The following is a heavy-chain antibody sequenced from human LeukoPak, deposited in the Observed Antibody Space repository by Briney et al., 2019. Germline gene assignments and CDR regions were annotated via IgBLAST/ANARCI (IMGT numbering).Heavy chain of an antibody. Sequence: ASVKVSCTASGYTFTNYGISWVRQAPGQGLEWMGWIGTYDGDTNFAQRVEGRVTLTIDTSTNIAYMELRSLRSDDTAMYYCARDYEGATRRDLFDPWGQGTLVTVSS. CDR2: IGTYDGDT. CDR3: ARDYEGATRRDLFDP. CDR1: GYTFTNYG. J-gene: IGHJ5*02. D-gene: IGHD1-26*01. V-gene: IGHV1-18*01.